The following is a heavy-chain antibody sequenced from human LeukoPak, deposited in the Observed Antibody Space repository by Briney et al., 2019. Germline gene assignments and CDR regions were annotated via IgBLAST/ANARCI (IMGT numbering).Heavy chain of an antibody. Sequence: GASVKVSCKASGYTFTSYYMHWVRQAPGQGLEWMGIINPSGGSTNYAQKFQGRVTITADESTSTAYMELSSLRSEDTAVYYCARDRGLDLVPEDWGQGTLVTVSS. V-gene: IGHV1-46*01. CDR1: GYTFTSYY. D-gene: IGHD2-2*01. J-gene: IGHJ4*02. CDR2: INPSGGST. CDR3: ARDRGLDLVPED.